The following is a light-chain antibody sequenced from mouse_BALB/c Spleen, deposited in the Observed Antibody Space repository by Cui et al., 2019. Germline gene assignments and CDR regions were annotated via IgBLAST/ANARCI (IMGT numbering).Light chain of an antibody. CDR3: HQWSSYPWT. CDR1: SRVSY. Sequence: QIVLTQSPAIMSAYIGETITLTCRASSRVSYMHWYQQKSGTSPKLLIYSTANLASGVPSRFSGSGSGTFYSLTISSVEAEDAADYYCHQWSSYPWTFGGGTKLEIK. J-gene: IGKJ1*01. CDR2: STA. V-gene: IGKV4-80*01.